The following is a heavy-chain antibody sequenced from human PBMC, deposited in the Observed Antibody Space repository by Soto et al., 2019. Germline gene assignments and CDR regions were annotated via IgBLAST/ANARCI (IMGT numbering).Heavy chain of an antibody. J-gene: IGHJ6*02. Sequence: EVQLVESGGGLVQPGGSLRLSCAASGFSFTYEMNWVRQAPGKGLGWVSYISSRGGTKYYADSVKGRFTISRDNAKNSLYLQMNSLRVEDTGVYFCPRGTWGQPGVGMDVWGQGTTVTVSS. CDR1: GFSFTYE. D-gene: IGHD3-16*01. CDR2: ISSRGGTK. CDR3: PRGTWGQPGVGMDV. V-gene: IGHV3-48*03.